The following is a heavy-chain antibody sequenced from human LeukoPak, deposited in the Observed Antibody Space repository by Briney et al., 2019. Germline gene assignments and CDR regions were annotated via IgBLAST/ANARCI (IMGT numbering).Heavy chain of an antibody. CDR1: GFTFSSYA. CDR3: ARGYGEMTLNGMDV. CDR2: ISYDGSNK. Sequence: GGSLRLSCAASGFTFSSYAMHWVRQAPGKGLEWVAVISYDGSNKYYADSVKGRFTISRDNSKNTLYLQMNSLRAEDTAVYYCARGYGEMTLNGMDVWGQGTTVTVSS. D-gene: IGHD3-10*01. J-gene: IGHJ6*02. V-gene: IGHV3-30*04.